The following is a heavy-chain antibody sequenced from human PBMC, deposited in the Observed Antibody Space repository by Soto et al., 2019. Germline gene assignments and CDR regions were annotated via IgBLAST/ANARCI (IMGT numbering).Heavy chain of an antibody. CDR2: IIPLVGTA. J-gene: IGHJ6*02. CDR1: GDTFKSYA. D-gene: IGHD2-15*01. V-gene: IGHV1-69*18. CDR3: ARYTDVVVVAATLNFYYYGLDV. Sequence: QVQLVQSGAEVKKPGSSVKVSCKVSGDTFKSYAFSWVRQAPGQGLEWMGRIIPLVGTADYPLRFQGRVTISADESTSTAYMELSSLRSEDTAVYYCARYTDVVVVAATLNFYYYGLDVWGQGTRVTVSS.